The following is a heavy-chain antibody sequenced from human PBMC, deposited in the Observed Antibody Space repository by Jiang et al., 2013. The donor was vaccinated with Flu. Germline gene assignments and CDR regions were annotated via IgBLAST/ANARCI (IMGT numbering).Heavy chain of an antibody. V-gene: IGHV3-30*18. D-gene: IGHD2-2*01. CDR3: AKDLGDIVVVPAAGMDY. J-gene: IGHJ4*02. Sequence: VQLLESGGGVVQPGRSLRLSCAASGFTFSSYGMHWVRQAPGKGLEWVAVISYDGSNKYYADSVKGRFTISRDNSKNTLYLQMNSLRAEDTAVYYCAKDLGDIVVVPAAGMDYWGQGTLVT. CDR1: GFTFSSYG. CDR2: ISYDGSNK.